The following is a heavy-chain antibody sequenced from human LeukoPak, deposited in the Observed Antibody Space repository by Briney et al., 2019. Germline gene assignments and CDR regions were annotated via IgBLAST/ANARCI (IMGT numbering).Heavy chain of an antibody. CDR3: ARGQGATVPQVGKNWFDP. CDR2: VNEVGGT. D-gene: IGHD1-26*01. Sequence: SETLSLTCAVYIDSFSNYHWNWIRQTPSKGLEKIGEVNEVGGTDISPSLRNRVILSVDTSKNQFFLKVLSVTVADTAVYYCARGQGATVPQVGKNWFDPWGQGTRVTVSS. J-gene: IGHJ5*02. CDR1: IDSFSNYH. V-gene: IGHV4-34*01.